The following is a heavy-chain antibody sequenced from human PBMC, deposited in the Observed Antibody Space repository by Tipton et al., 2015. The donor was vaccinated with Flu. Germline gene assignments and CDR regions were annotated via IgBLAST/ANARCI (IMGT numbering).Heavy chain of an antibody. CDR1: GGSISSGSYY. D-gene: IGHD3-10*01. Sequence: TLSLTCTVSGGSISSGSYYWTWIRQPAGKGLEWIGRVYPSGSTNYNPSLKSRVTMSVDTSRNQFSLRLSSVTAADTAVYFCAREAAPTPGAGYQYESWGQGKLVTVSS. V-gene: IGHV4-61*02. CDR2: VYPSGST. CDR3: AREAAPTPGAGYQYES. J-gene: IGHJ5*02.